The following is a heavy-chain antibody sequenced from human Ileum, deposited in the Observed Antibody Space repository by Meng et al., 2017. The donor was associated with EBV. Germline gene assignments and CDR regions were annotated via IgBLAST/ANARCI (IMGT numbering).Heavy chain of an antibody. D-gene: IGHD3-22*01. J-gene: IGHJ4*02. Sequence: LTDPRHVSVNPSNPLPLPCAVSGYSISSTNGWGWIRQPPGKGLEWIGYIYYSGSTSYNPSLKSRVTMSVDTSKNQFSLNLNSVTAVDTAVYYCARNVPGTSAYYDWGQGTLVTVSS. CDR1: GYSISSTNG. CDR2: IYYSGST. CDR3: ARNVPGTSAYYD. V-gene: IGHV4-28*01.